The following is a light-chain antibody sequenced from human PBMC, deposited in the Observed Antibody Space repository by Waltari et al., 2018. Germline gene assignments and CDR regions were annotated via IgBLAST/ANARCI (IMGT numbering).Light chain of an antibody. Sequence: QSVVTQPPSASGTPGQRVTISCSGSSSNIGSNSVNWYQQLPGTAPKLLIFKNNQRPSGVPDRFSGSKSGTSGSLAISGLQSEDEADYYCATWDDSLAAWVFGGGTKLTVL. CDR1: SSNIGSNS. CDR3: ATWDDSLAAWV. V-gene: IGLV1-44*01. CDR2: KNN. J-gene: IGLJ3*02.